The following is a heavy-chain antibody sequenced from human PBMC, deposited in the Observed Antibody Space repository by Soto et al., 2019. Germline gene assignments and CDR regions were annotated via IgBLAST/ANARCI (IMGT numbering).Heavy chain of an antibody. D-gene: IGHD2-21*02. Sequence: TGGSLRLSCAASGFTFSSYAMSWVRQAPGKGLEWVSAISGSGGSTYYADSVKGRFTISRDNSKNTLYLQMNSLRAEDTAVYYCAKQQGTASPAGGYYYYYMDVWGKGTTVTVSS. V-gene: IGHV3-23*01. CDR2: ISGSGGST. CDR3: AKQQGTASPAGGYYYYYMDV. CDR1: GFTFSSYA. J-gene: IGHJ6*03.